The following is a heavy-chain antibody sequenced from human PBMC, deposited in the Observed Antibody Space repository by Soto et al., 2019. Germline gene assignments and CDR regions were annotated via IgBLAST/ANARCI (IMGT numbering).Heavy chain of an antibody. CDR3: ARSIRGPRRFNGMDV. CDR1: GFSLTSPGMC. D-gene: IGHD3-3*02. Sequence: TLVNPTETLTLTCTFSGFSLTSPGMCLSWIRQSPGKALEWLALIERDDDDKYYSTSLKTRLTISKDTRKNQVVLTMANMEPADTATYYCARSIRGPRRFNGMDVWGQGTTVTVSS. CDR2: IERDDDDK. J-gene: IGHJ6*02. V-gene: IGHV2-70*13.